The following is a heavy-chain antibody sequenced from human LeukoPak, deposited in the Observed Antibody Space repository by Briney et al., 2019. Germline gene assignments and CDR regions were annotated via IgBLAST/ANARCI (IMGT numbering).Heavy chain of an antibody. J-gene: IGHJ4*02. CDR3: ARETYYDILTCYYSDDY. CDR2: IIPILGIA. D-gene: IGHD3-9*01. CDR1: GGTFSSYA. V-gene: IGHV1-69*04. Sequence: ASVKVSCKASGGTFSSYAISWVRQAPGQGLEWMGRIIPILGIANYAQKFQGRVTITADKSTSTAYMELSSLRSEDTAVYYCARETYYDILTCYYSDDYWGQGTLVTVSS.